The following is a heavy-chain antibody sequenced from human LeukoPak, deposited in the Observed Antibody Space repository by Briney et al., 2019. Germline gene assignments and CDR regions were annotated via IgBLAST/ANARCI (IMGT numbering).Heavy chain of an antibody. D-gene: IGHD6-13*01. J-gene: IGHJ4*02. V-gene: IGHV1-69*04. CDR1: GGTFSSYA. CDR2: IIPILGIA. Sequence: ASVKISCKASGGTFSSYAISWVRQAPGQGLEWMGRIIPILGIANYAQKFQGRVTITADKSTSTAYMELSSLRSEDTAVYYCATPWYSSSWYYFDYWGQGTLVTVSS. CDR3: ATPWYSSSWYYFDY.